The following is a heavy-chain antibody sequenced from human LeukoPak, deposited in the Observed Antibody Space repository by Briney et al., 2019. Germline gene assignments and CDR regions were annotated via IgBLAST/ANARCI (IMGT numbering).Heavy chain of an antibody. CDR3: AKHCSSTSCYKDC. V-gene: IGHV3-23*01. J-gene: IGHJ4*02. CDR1: GFTFSSHA. D-gene: IGHD2-2*02. CDR2: ISGSGGST. Sequence: KAGGSLRLSCAASGFTFSSHAMSWVRQAPGKGLEWVSAISGSGGSTYYADSVKGRFTISRDNSKNTLYLQMNSLRAEDTAVYYCAKHCSSTSCYKDCWGQGTLVTVSS.